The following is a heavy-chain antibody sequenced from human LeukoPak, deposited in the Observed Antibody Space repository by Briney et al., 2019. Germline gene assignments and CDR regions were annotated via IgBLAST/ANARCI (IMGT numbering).Heavy chain of an antibody. CDR1: GGTFSSFP. J-gene: IGHJ6*03. V-gene: IGHV1-69*06. CDR2: IIPIFGTA. CDR3: ARAGCSGGSCYYYYYMDV. D-gene: IGHD2-15*01. Sequence: ASVKVSCKASGGTFSSFPISWVRQAPGQGLEWMGGIIPIFGTANYAQKLQGRVTITADKSTSTAYMELSSLRSEDTAVYYCARAGCSGGSCYYYYYMDVWGKGTTVTVSS.